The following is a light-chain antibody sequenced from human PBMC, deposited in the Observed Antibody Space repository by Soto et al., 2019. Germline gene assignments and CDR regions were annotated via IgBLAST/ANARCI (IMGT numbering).Light chain of an antibody. CDR1: QSVSSY. CDR2: DES. J-gene: IGKJ1*01. V-gene: IGKV3-11*01. CDR3: PQRSDFWT. Sequence: EIVLTQSPATLSLSPGERCTLSCRASQSVSSYLAWYQQKPGQSPMLLIYDESNRATGIPARFSGSGSGTDFTLTISSLEPEDFAVYYCPQRSDFWTFGQGTKVEIK.